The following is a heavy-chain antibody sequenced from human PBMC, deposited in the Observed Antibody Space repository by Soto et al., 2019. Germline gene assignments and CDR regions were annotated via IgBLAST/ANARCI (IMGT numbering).Heavy chain of an antibody. CDR2: IYPGDSDT. CDR1: GYSFTNYW. J-gene: IGHJ6*02. V-gene: IGHV5-51*01. CDR3: ARPRHYRSSKICLPHYYYPLDV. Sequence: PGESLKISCKATGYSFTNYWIGWVRQMPGKGLEWMGTIYPGDSDTRYGPAFEGQVTISADKSITTAYLQWSSLKASDTAVYFCARPRHYRSSKICLPHYYYPLDVWGQGTTVTVSS. D-gene: IGHD2-2*01.